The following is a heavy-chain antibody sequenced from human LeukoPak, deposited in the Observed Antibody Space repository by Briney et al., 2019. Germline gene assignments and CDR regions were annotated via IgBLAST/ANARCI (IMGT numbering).Heavy chain of an antibody. J-gene: IGHJ4*02. Sequence: GGSLRLSCAASGFTFGTYDMSWVRQPPGKGLEWVSTLACLDSSCTEYYSDSVKGRFSISRDKSRSTLSLQLNSPRVEDKAMYYCVRDSEGSFDSWGQGTLVTVSS. CDR1: GFTFGTYD. D-gene: IGHD3/OR15-3a*01. CDR3: VRDSEGSFDS. V-gene: IGHV3-23*01. CDR2: CLDSSCTE.